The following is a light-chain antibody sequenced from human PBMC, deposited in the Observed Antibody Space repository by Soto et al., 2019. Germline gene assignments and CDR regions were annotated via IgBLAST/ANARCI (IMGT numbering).Light chain of an antibody. V-gene: IGKV3-15*01. Sequence: ETLSLSRGERSTIXXRASRNVGSKLAWYMQKPGQSPRXLISGASTRAADFPARFSGSGAGTEFTLTIFILQAEDGALYYCQVSTNWLGSFG. CDR3: QVSTNWLGS. J-gene: IGKJ2*04. CDR1: RNVGSK. CDR2: GAS.